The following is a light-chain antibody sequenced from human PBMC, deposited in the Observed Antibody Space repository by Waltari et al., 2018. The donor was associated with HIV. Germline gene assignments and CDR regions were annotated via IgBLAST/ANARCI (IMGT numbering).Light chain of an antibody. CDR3: CSYAGTNTYV. CDR2: DVS. Sequence: QSALTQPASVSGSPGQSLTIYCTGTSSDVGNYHYVSWYQQHPGKVPKLMIYDVSKRPSGVSNRLSGSKSGNTASLTISGLQAEDEADYYCCSYAGTNTYVFGSGTKVTVL. CDR1: SSDVGNYHY. V-gene: IGLV2-23*02. J-gene: IGLJ1*01.